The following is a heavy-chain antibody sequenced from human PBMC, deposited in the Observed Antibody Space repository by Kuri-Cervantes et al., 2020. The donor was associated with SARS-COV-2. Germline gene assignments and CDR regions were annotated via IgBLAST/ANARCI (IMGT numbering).Heavy chain of an antibody. CDR3: VRDYCSGGSCYGFDS. CDR2: IWYDGTYK. Sequence: GSLRLSCVVSGFTFSNYGMHWVRQTPSRGLEWVAIIWYDGTYKYYADSVEGRFSISRDNSKNSLYLQMNNLRAEDTALYYCVRDYCSGGSCYGFDSWGQGTLVTVSS. D-gene: IGHD2-15*01. J-gene: IGHJ4*02. V-gene: IGHV3-33*01. CDR1: GFTFSNYG.